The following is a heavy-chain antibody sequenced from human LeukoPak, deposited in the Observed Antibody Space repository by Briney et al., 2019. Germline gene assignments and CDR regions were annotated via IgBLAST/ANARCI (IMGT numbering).Heavy chain of an antibody. CDR2: IIPVFGTA. V-gene: IGHV1-69*13. J-gene: IGHJ5*02. CDR1: GGTFSSYA. CDR3: ARGNWNDVEFWFDP. D-gene: IGHD1-1*01. Sequence: SVKVSCKASGGTFSSYAISWVRQAPGQGLEWMGGIIPVFGTANYAQKFQGRVTITADESTSTAYMELSSLRSEDTAVYYCARGNWNDVEFWFDPWGQGTLVTVSS.